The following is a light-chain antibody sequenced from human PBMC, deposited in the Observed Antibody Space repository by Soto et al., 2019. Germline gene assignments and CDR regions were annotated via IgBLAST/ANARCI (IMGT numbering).Light chain of an antibody. CDR2: ETS. V-gene: IGKV3-20*01. CDR3: QQYGVAAVT. J-gene: IGKJ1*01. Sequence: EIVLTQSPGTLSLSPGERATLSCRASQSISTRYFAWYQQTGGQAPRLLIYETSSRGTGIADRFIGSGTGTEFTLTISRLEPEDFAVYYCQQYGVAAVTFGQGTKVEI. CDR1: QSISTRY.